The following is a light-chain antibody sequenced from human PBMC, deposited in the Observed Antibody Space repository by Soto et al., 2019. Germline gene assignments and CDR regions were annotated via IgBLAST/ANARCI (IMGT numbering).Light chain of an antibody. Sequence: EIVLTQSPGTLSLSPGERATRSCRASQSVSSDSVAWYQQKPGQAPRLLLYGASNRATGIPDRFSGSGSGTDFTLTISRLEPEDVAVYSCQQYGSSPYTFGQGTKLEI. CDR1: QSVSSDS. CDR3: QQYGSSPYT. CDR2: GAS. J-gene: IGKJ2*01. V-gene: IGKV3-20*01.